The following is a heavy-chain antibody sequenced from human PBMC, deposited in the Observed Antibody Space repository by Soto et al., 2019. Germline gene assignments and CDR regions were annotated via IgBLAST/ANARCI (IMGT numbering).Heavy chain of an antibody. D-gene: IGHD6-13*01. CDR1: GFTFSNYA. CDR3: AKRTLTAAGFDY. CDR2: ITGSGGGT. Sequence: EVQLLESGGGLVQPGGSLRLSCAASGFTFSNYAMTWVRQAPGKGLEWVSVITGSGGGTYFVDSVKGRFTISRDNSKNTVYLQMNSLRAEDTAVYYCAKRTLTAAGFDYWGPGTLVTVSS. V-gene: IGHV3-23*01. J-gene: IGHJ4*02.